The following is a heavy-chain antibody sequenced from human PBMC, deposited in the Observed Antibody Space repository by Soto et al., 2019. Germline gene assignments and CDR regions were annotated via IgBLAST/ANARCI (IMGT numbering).Heavy chain of an antibody. V-gene: IGHV4-4*02. CDR2: IYHSGST. D-gene: IGHD6-19*01. J-gene: IGHJ3*02. CDR3: ARFSSGWYYAFGI. CDR1: GGSISSSNW. Sequence: PSETLSLTCAVSGGSISSSNWWSWVRQPPGKGLEWIGEIYHSGSTNYNPSLKSRVTISVDKSKNQFSLKLSSVTAADTAVYYCARFSSGWYYAFGIWGQGTMVTVSS.